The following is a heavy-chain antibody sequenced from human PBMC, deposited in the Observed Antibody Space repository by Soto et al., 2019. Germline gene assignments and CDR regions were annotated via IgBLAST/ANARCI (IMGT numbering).Heavy chain of an antibody. V-gene: IGHV3-21*01. Sequence: EVQLVESGGGLVKPGGSLRLSCAASGFTFSSYSMNWVRQAPGKGLEWVSSISSSSSYIYYADSVKGRFTISRDNAKNSLYLQMNSLRAEDTALYYCARDGQYSYGHDYWGQGTLVTVSS. J-gene: IGHJ4*02. CDR3: ARDGQYSYGHDY. CDR1: GFTFSSYS. D-gene: IGHD5-18*01. CDR2: ISSSSSYI.